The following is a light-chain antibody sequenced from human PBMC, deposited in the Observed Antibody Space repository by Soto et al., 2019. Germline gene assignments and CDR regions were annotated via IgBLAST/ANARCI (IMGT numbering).Light chain of an antibody. Sequence: EIVMTQSPGTLSLSPGETATLSCRASQSVSSNYVAWFHQKPGQAPRLLIYGASSRATGVPDRFSGSGSGTDFTLTISRLEPEDSAVYYCQQYGSSPTWTFGQGTKVDIK. J-gene: IGKJ1*01. CDR1: QSVSSNY. V-gene: IGKV3-20*01. CDR3: QQYGSSPTWT. CDR2: GAS.